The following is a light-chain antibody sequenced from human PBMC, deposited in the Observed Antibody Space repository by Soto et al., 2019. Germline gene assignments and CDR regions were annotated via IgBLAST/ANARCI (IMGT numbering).Light chain of an antibody. Sequence: EIVMTQSPATLSVSPGESATLSCRASQSVSSNLAWYQQKPGPAPRLLIYGASSRATGIPARFSGSGSGTEFTLTISSLQSEDFAVYYCQQYNNWPYTFGQGTKLEIK. V-gene: IGKV3-15*01. J-gene: IGKJ2*01. CDR3: QQYNNWPYT. CDR2: GAS. CDR1: QSVSSN.